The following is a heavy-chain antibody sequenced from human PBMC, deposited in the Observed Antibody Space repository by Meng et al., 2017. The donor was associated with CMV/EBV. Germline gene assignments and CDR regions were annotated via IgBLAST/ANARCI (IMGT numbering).Heavy chain of an antibody. Sequence: GSLRLSCTVSGGSISSYYWSWIRQPPGKGLEWIGYIYYSGSTNYNPSLKSRVTISVDTSKNQFSLKLSSVTAVDTAVYYCARDSNCSGGSCYSRDYYGMDVWGQGTTVTVSS. V-gene: IGHV4-59*01. J-gene: IGHJ6*02. CDR1: GGSISSYY. CDR2: IYYSGST. D-gene: IGHD2-15*01. CDR3: ARDSNCSGGSCYSRDYYGMDV.